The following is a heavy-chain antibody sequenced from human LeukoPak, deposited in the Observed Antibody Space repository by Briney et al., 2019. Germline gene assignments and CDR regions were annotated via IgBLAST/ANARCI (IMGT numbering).Heavy chain of an antibody. D-gene: IGHD1-26*01. CDR3: ARGGSYLSAFDI. V-gene: IGHV1-46*01. J-gene: IGHJ3*02. CDR1: GYTFTSYY. Sequence: GASVKVSCKASGYTFTSYYIHLVRQAPGQGLEWMGMINPSGGSTSYAQKFQGRVTMTRDTSTSTVYMDLSSLRAEDTAVYYCARGGSYLSAFDIWGQGTMVTVSS. CDR2: INPSGGST.